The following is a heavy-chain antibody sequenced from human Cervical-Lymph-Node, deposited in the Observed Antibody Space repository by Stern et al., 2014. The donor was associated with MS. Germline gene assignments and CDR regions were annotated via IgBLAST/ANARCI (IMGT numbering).Heavy chain of an antibody. CDR1: GDTFSNYD. V-gene: IGHV1-69*06. Sequence: VQLEESGAEVKKPGSSVKVSCKASGDTFSNYDISWVRQAPGQGLEWMGGINPIFGTATYAQKFQGRVTLTAEKSTSAVYMELSRLRFEDTAVYYCARQADSGSYFDFWGQGTLVTVSS. J-gene: IGHJ4*02. CDR3: ARQADSGSYFDF. CDR2: INPIFGTA. D-gene: IGHD2-15*01.